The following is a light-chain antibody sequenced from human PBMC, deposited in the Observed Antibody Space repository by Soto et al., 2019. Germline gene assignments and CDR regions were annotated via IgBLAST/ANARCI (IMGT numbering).Light chain of an antibody. CDR1: QSISNY. Sequence: DIQMTQSPSSLSASVGDRVTITCRASQSISNYLAWYQQKPGKVPKLLSYAASTLQSGVPSRFSGSGSGTDFTLTISRLQPEDVATYYCQKYNSAPRTFGQGTKVEIK. J-gene: IGKJ1*01. CDR2: AAS. CDR3: QKYNSAPRT. V-gene: IGKV1-27*01.